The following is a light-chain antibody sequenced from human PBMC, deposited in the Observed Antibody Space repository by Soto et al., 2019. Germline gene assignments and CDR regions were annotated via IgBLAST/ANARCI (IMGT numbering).Light chain of an antibody. CDR3: QQYYSYPRLT. CDR1: QGIRND. Sequence: DIQMAQSPSSLSASVGDRVTITCRASQGIRNDLAWYQQKPGKAPKLLIYAASTLQSGVPSRFSGSGSGTDFTLTISCLQSEDFATYYCQQYYSYPRLTFGGGTKVDIK. J-gene: IGKJ4*01. CDR2: AAS. V-gene: IGKV1-17*01.